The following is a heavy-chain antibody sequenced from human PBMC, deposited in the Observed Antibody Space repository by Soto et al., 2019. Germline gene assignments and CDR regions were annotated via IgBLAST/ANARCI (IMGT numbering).Heavy chain of an antibody. V-gene: IGHV3-20*04. CDR1: GFTFDDYG. CDR2: INWNGGST. J-gene: IGHJ3*02. CDR3: ARGIAAAGIVSAFDI. Sequence: GGSLILSCAASGFTFDDYGMSWVRQAPGKGLEWVSGINWNGGSTGYADSVKGRFTISRDNAKNSLYLQMNSLRAEDTALYYCARGIAAAGIVSAFDIWGQGTMVTVSS. D-gene: IGHD6-13*01.